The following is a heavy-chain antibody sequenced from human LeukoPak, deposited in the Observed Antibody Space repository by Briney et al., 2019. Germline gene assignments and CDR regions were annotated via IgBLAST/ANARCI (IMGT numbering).Heavy chain of an antibody. Sequence: GGSLRLSCAASGFTFSSYAMSWVRQAPGKGLEWVSVISGSGGSTYYADSVKGRFTISRDNSKNSLYLQMNSLRAEDTAVYYCARDRGYSGYGPGYFDLWGRGTLVTVSS. D-gene: IGHD5-12*01. CDR3: ARDRGYSGYGPGYFDL. CDR1: GFTFSSYA. J-gene: IGHJ2*01. CDR2: ISGSGGST. V-gene: IGHV3-23*01.